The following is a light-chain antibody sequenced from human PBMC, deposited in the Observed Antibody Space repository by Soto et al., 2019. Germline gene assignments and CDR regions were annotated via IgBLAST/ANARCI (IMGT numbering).Light chain of an antibody. CDR3: QQRKSYPIT. CDR1: QDINTY. Sequence: DIQLTQSPSFLSASVGDRVTITCRASQDINTYLAWYQQKPGKAPKLLIFAASTLQNGVQSRFSGSGSGTEFPVTITSLQPEYYATYYCQQRKSYPITFGQGTRLEIK. J-gene: IGKJ5*01. CDR2: AAS. V-gene: IGKV1-9*01.